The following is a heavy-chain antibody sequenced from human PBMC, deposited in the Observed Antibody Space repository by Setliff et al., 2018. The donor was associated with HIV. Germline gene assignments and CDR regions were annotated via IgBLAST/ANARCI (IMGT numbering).Heavy chain of an antibody. Sequence: GGSLRLSCIASGFSFNNYYMSWVRQAPGKGLEWVANINSDGTEKHYADSVRGRFTISRDNSNNSVFLQMNGLRVDDTAVYYCAAVPWGHSSLIIDHWGQGTPVTVSS. CDR1: GFSFNNYY. CDR3: AAVPWGHSSLIIDH. V-gene: IGHV3-7*01. D-gene: IGHD3-16*01. J-gene: IGHJ4*02. CDR2: INSDGTEK.